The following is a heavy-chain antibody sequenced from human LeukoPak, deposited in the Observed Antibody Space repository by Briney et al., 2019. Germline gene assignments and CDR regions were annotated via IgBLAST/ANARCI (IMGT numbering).Heavy chain of an antibody. CDR2: ITANGDAT. V-gene: IGHV3-23*01. D-gene: IGHD3-3*01. CDR1: GFIFRRYA. J-gene: IGHJ4*02. CDR3: ATFGVIVRNDYLDY. Sequence: GGALRLSCVGSGFIFRRYAVTWVGQAPGKGLEWVSSITANGDATYYADSVKGRFTISRDNSKNTLYLQMSSLRAEDTAVYYCATFGVIVRNDYLDYWGRGALVAVSS.